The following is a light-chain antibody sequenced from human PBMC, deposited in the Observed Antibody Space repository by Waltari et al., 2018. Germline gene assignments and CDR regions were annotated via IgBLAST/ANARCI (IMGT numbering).Light chain of an antibody. CDR3: QQYYSDPYS. J-gene: IGKJ2*03. CDR2: SAS. V-gene: IGKV1-27*01. Sequence: DIQMTQSPSSLSASVGDSVTITCRASQSFSSSLAWYQQKPGKAPNLLIYSASSLQSGVPSRFSCSKSGTDFTLTISSLQPEDIASYYCQQYYSDPYSFGQGTKVEIK. CDR1: QSFSSS.